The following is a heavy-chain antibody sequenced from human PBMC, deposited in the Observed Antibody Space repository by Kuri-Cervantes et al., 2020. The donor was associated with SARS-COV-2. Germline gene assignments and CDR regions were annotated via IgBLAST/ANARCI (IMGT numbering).Heavy chain of an antibody. Sequence: SCTVSGGSISSGDYYWSWIRQPPGKGLEWIGYIYYSGSTYYNPSLKSRVTMSIDTSRNQFSLKLSSVTAADTAVYYCARGLWNGLHENWGQGTLVTVSS. J-gene: IGHJ4*02. D-gene: IGHD3-3*01. CDR1: GGSISSGDYY. V-gene: IGHV4-30-4*08. CDR2: IYYSGST. CDR3: ARGLWNGLHEN.